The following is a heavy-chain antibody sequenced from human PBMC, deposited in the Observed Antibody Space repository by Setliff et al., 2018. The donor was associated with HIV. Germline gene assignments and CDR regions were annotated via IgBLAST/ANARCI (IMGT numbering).Heavy chain of an antibody. V-gene: IGHV1-2*02. J-gene: IGHJ4*02. CDR3: ARDSGTNDHFLSPYYGALDF. CDR1: GYTFSDHY. CDR2: INPRSGVT. Sequence: VASVKVSCKSPGYTFSDHYIHWVRQAPGQGLQWMGWINPRSGVTKYAQKFQGRFIMTTDTTINTLYMELERLTSDDTALYYCARDSGTNDHFLSPYYGALDFWGLGTLVTVSS. D-gene: IGHD3-3*02.